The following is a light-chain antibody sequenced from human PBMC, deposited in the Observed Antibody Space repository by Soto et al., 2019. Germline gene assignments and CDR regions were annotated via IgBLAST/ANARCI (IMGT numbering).Light chain of an antibody. J-gene: IGLJ2*01. CDR1: SSDVGGYNY. V-gene: IGLV2-14*01. CDR3: SSYTSSTTPVV. CDR2: EVS. Sequence: QSALTQPASVSGSPGQSITISCTGTSSDVGGYNYVSWYQQHPDKAPRLMIYEVSHRPSGISNRFSGSKSGNTASLTISGLQAEDEADYSGSSYTSSTTPVVFGGGTKLTVL.